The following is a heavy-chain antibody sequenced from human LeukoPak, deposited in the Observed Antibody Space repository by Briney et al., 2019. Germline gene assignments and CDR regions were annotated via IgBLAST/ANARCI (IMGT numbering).Heavy chain of an antibody. D-gene: IGHD6-19*01. CDR3: ARGSGWTQGWFDP. Sequence: GGSLRLSCAASGFTFSSYWMSRVRQAPGKGLEWVANIKQDGSEKYYADSVKGRFTISRDNAKNSLYLQMNSLRAEDTAVYYCARGSGWTQGWFDPWGQGTLVTVSS. J-gene: IGHJ5*02. CDR2: IKQDGSEK. V-gene: IGHV3-7*03. CDR1: GFTFSSYW.